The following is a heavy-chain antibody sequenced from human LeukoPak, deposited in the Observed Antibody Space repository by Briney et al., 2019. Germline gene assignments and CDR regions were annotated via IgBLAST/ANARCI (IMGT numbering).Heavy chain of an antibody. Sequence: ASVKVSCKASGYTFTSYAMHWVRQAPGQRLEWMGWINAGNGNTKYSQEFQGRVTITRGTSASTVYMELSSLRSEDTAVYYCARCGPDYASSWADFWGQGTLVTVSS. D-gene: IGHD6-13*01. CDR3: ARCGPDYASSWADF. V-gene: IGHV1-3*01. CDR2: INAGNGNT. CDR1: GYTFTSYA. J-gene: IGHJ4*02.